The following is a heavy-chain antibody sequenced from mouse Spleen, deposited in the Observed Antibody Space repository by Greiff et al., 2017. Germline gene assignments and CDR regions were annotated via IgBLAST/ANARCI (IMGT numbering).Heavy chain of an antibody. CDR3: ASGRSYYGSSPSWFAY. CDR1: GFNIKDYY. V-gene: IGHV14-2*01. J-gene: IGHJ3*01. CDR2: IDPEDGET. D-gene: IGHD1-1*01. Sequence: EVQRVESGAELVKPGASVKLSCTASGFNIKDYYMHWVKQRTEQGLEWIGRIDPEDGETKYAPKFQGKATITADTSSNTAYLQLSSLTSEDTAVYYCASGRSYYGSSPSWFAYWGQGTLVTVSA.